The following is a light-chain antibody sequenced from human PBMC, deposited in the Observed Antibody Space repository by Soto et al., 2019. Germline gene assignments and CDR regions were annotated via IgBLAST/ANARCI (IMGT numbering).Light chain of an antibody. CDR2: DVS. CDR3: SSYTSSSTLV. CDR1: SSDVGGYNY. J-gene: IGLJ2*01. V-gene: IGLV2-14*01. Sequence: QSSLTQPASMSASPGQSITISCPGKSSDVGGYNYVSWYQQHPGKAPKLMIYDVSNRPSGVSNRFSGSKSGNTASLTISGLQAEDEADYYCSSYTSSSTLVFGGGTKVTVL.